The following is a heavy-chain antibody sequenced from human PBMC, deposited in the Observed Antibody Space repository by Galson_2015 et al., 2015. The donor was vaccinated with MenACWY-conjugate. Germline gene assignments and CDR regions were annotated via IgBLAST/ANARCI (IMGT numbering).Heavy chain of an antibody. Sequence: LRLSCAVSGFTFRNYWMTWVRQAPGKGLEWVASVKKDGSEKYYVDSVKGRFTISRDNTKNSMYLEMNSLRAEDTAVYYCARGHYGMDVWGQGTTVTASS. CDR2: VKKDGSEK. J-gene: IGHJ6*02. CDR1: GFTFRNYW. CDR3: ARGHYGMDV. V-gene: IGHV3-7*03.